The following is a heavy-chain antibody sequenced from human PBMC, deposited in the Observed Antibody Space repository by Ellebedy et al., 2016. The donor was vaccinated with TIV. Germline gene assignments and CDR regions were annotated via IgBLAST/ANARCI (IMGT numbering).Heavy chain of an antibody. CDR1: GGVLSSYA. V-gene: IGHV1-69*13. CDR3: ARDMVQGMVSIYVWFDY. D-gene: IGHD2-8*01. Sequence: ASVKVSCKTSGGVLSSYAITWVRQAPGQGLEWVGGIIPMFDKGNYAQKFQGRVTIAADESTSTAYMELRSLRSDDTAVYYCARDMVQGMVSIYVWFDYWGQGTLVTVSS. J-gene: IGHJ4*02. CDR2: IIPMFDKG.